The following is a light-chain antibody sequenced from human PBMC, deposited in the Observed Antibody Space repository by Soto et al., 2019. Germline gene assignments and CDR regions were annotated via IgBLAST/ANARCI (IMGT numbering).Light chain of an antibody. J-gene: IGLJ1*01. CDR2: DVS. V-gene: IGLV2-14*01. CDR3: SSYTSGSLYI. Sequence: QSVLTQPASVSGSPGQSITISCTGTSSDVGGYNYVSWYQQHPGKAPKLMIYDVSNRPSGVSNRFSGSKSGNTASLTISGLQAEYEADYYCSSYTSGSLYIFGTGTKVTVL. CDR1: SSDVGGYNY.